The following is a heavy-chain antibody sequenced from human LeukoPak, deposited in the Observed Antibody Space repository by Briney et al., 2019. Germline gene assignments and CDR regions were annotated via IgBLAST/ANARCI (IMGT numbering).Heavy chain of an antibody. Sequence: SETLSLTCNVSGASISGHYLTWIRQPPGKGLEWIGYISYIGSTNYNPSLKSRVTISADTSKNQFSLKLRSVTAADTAVYYCARDQISINALDMWGQGTMVTVSS. V-gene: IGHV4-59*11. CDR3: ARDQISINALDM. CDR1: GASISGHY. D-gene: IGHD1-14*01. CDR2: ISYIGST. J-gene: IGHJ3*02.